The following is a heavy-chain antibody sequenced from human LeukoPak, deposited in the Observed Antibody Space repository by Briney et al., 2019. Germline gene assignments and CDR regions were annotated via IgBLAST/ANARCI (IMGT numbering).Heavy chain of an antibody. V-gene: IGHV3-48*03. CDR3: ARVRGVYFFDY. Sequence: PGGSLRLSCAASGFTFRSYEMNWVRQAPGKGLEWVSCISSSGSTMYYADSVKGRFTISRDNAKNSLYLQMNSLRAEDTAVYYCARVRGVYFFDYWGQGTLVTVSS. CDR2: ISSSGSTM. J-gene: IGHJ4*02. CDR1: GFTFRSYE. D-gene: IGHD3-10*01.